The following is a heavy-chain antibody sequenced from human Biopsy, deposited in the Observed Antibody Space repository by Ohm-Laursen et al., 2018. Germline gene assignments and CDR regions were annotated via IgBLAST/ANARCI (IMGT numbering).Heavy chain of an antibody. Sequence: GSLRLSCAASGFTFNTYGMHWVRQAPGKGLEWVSHIDVLDYNTYYVDSVRGRFTIPRDNSNEMVYLQINSLRADDTAVYYCVRGWGGYNFDSWGPGTLVTVSS. CDR2: IDVLDYNT. J-gene: IGHJ4*01. CDR1: GFTFNTYG. CDR3: VRGWGGYNFDS. D-gene: IGHD2-2*02. V-gene: IGHV3-23*01.